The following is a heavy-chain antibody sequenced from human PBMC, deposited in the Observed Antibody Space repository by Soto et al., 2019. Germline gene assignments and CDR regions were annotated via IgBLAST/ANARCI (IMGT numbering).Heavy chain of an antibody. V-gene: IGHV3-21*01. CDR3: ARFGYTTEAH. CDR1: GFTFSSYT. CDR2: ISSSSSYI. D-gene: IGHD5-12*01. Sequence: LRLSCAASGFTFSSYTMIWVRQAPGKGLEWVSSISSSSSYIYYADSVKGRFTISRDNAKNSLYLQMNSLRAEDTAVYYCARFGYTTEAHWGQGTLVTVSS. J-gene: IGHJ4*02.